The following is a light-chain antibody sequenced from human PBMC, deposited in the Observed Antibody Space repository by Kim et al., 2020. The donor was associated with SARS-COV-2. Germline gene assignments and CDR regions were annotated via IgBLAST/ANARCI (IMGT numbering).Light chain of an antibody. CDR2: GKN. CDR1: SLRSYY. CDR3: NSRDSNDNVV. J-gene: IGLJ2*01. V-gene: IGLV3-19*01. Sequence: LTQDPAVSVALGQTVRITCQGDSLRSYYATWYQQKPGQAPILVIYGKNNRPSGIPDRFSGSSSGNTASLTITGTQAGDEADYYCNSRDSNDNVVFGGGT.